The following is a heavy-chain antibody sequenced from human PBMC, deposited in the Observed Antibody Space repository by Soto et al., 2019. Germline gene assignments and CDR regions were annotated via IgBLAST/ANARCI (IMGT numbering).Heavy chain of an antibody. V-gene: IGHV3-30*18. CDR1: VFIFADYG. J-gene: IGHJ6*02. Sequence: WWSLRLSCSASVFIFADYGMHWFRQAPGKGLEWVALITYEGRNKYYADAVKGRFTISRDNAKNMVSLQMDSLRAEDTAVYYCAKARGANNWANYYGLDVWGQGTTVTVSS. CDR2: ITYEGRNK. D-gene: IGHD1-1*01. CDR3: AKARGANNWANYYGLDV.